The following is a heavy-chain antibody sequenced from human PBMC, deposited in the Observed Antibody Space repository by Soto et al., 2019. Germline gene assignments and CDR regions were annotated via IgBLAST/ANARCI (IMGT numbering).Heavy chain of an antibody. CDR2: INHSGST. D-gene: IGHD6-6*01. Sequence: SANLSLTCSVYGGSFSGYYWSWIRQPPGKGLEWIGEINHSGSTNYNPSLKSRVTISVDTSKNQFSLKLSSVTAADTAVYYCARSHNRYSRSSTNFGDWGQGTLVTVYS. V-gene: IGHV4-34*01. CDR1: GGSFSGYY. J-gene: IGHJ4*02. CDR3: ARSHNRYSRSSTNFGD.